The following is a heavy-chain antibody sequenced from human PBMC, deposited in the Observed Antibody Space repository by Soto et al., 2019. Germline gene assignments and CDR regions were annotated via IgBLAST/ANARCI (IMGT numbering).Heavy chain of an antibody. V-gene: IGHV4-39*01. Sequence: SQTLSLTCSVSGDSIRSSPYYWALIPQSPGKGLEWIGSVYYSGTTYRNPSLRSRAALFVDTSKNQFSMRLAAVTAEDTAVYYCAHIREYNHYGWFDPWGQGSLVTVSS. CDR3: AHIREYNHYGWFDP. CDR1: GDSIRSSPYY. J-gene: IGHJ5*02. D-gene: IGHD3-16*01. CDR2: VYYSGTT.